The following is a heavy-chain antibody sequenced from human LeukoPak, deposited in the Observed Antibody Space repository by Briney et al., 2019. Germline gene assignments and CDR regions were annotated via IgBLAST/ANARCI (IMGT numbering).Heavy chain of an antibody. V-gene: IGHV3-11*01. D-gene: IGHD6-19*01. Sequence: GGSLRLSCAASGFTFSDYYMSWIRQAPGKGLEWVSYISSSGSTIYYADSVKGRFTISRDDAKNSLYLQMNSLRAEDTAVYYCARDTRFIARGGWYFDYWGQGTLVTVSS. CDR1: GFTFSDYY. J-gene: IGHJ4*02. CDR2: ISSSGSTI. CDR3: ARDTRFIARGGWYFDY.